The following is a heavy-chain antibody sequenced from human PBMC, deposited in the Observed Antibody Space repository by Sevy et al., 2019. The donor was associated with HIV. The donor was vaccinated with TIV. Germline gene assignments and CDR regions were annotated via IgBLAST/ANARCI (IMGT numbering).Heavy chain of an antibody. J-gene: IGHJ4*02. CDR3: VRGGVGGYSYSLDS. CDR1: GFTFSTYW. D-gene: IGHD5-18*01. V-gene: IGHV3-7*04. Sequence: GGSLRLSCAASGFTFSTYWMSWVRQAPGKGLEWVATMKQDGSEKDYVDSVKGRFTISRDNAKNSLYLQMNSLRGGDTGVYYCVRGGVGGYSYSLDSWGQGTLVTVSS. CDR2: MKQDGSEK.